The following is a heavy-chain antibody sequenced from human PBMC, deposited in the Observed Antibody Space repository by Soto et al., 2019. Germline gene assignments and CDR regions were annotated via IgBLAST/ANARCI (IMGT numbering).Heavy chain of an antibody. CDR1: GFTFSSYG. CDR2: IWYDGSNK. D-gene: IGHD5-18*01. J-gene: IGHJ6*02. V-gene: IGHV3-33*01. Sequence: SLRLSCAASGFTFSSYGMHWVRQAPGKGLEWVAVIWYDGSNKYYADSVKGRFTISRDNSKNTLYLQMNSLRAEDTAVYYCARDRSRIRAMVTHYYGMDVWGQGTAVTVS. CDR3: ARDRSRIRAMVTHYYGMDV.